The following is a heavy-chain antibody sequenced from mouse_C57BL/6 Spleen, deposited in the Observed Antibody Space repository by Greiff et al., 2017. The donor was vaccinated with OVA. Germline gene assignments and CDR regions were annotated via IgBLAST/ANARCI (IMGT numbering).Heavy chain of an antibody. Sequence: VQLQQSGAELVRPGASVKLSCTASGFTFTDYYMHWVKQRPEQGLEWIGRIDPEDGDTEYAPKFQGKATLTADTSSNTAYLQLSSLTSEDTAVYYCATSDYCSGYSPWFAYWGQGTLVTVSA. V-gene: IGHV14-1*01. D-gene: IGHD1-1*02. CDR1: GFTFTDYY. CDR2: IDPEDGDT. J-gene: IGHJ3*01. CDR3: ATSDYCSGYSPWFAY.